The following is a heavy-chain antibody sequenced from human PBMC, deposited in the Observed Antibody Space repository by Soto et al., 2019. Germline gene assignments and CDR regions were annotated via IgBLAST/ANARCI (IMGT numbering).Heavy chain of an antibody. Sequence: MSLTCTVSGGSRSSVGYYWSCSRLHPGKGLEWIGYIYYSGSIYYNPSLKSRVTISVDTSKKQFFLSLSSVTAADTAVYYCARGAAAGVDYGMDLWGQGTTVTVSS. CDR2: IYYSGSI. V-gene: IGHV4-31*03. CDR1: GGSRSSVGYY. J-gene: IGHJ6*02. D-gene: IGHD6-13*01. CDR3: ARGAAAGVDYGMDL.